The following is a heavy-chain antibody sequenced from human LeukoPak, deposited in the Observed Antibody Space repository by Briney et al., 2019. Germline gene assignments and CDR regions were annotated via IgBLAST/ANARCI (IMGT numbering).Heavy chain of an antibody. V-gene: IGHV1-3*01. J-gene: IGHJ1*01. D-gene: IGHD6-13*01. CDR2: INACNGNT. Sequence: ASVKASCKASGYTFTSYAIHWVRQSPGHRLEWMGWINACNGNTKYSQKFQGRGTITRDTSAITAYMELSSLRSEDTAVYYCARPGIAAAAPGAEYFQHWGQGTLVGVCS. CDR1: GYTFTSYA. CDR3: ARPGIAAAAPGAEYFQH.